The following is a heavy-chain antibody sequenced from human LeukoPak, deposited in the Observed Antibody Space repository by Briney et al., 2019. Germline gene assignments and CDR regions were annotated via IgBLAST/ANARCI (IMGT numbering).Heavy chain of an antibody. CDR1: GYTFTSYG. D-gene: IGHD1-1*01. Sequence: GASVKVSRKASGYTFTSYGISWVRQAPGQGLEWMGWISTYNAKTTYAQKVQDRVTMTTDTSTSTAYMELRSLRSDDTAIYYCAREPLQMEHLYYFDHWGQGTLVTVSS. CDR3: AREPLQMEHLYYFDH. CDR2: ISTYNAKT. V-gene: IGHV1-18*01. J-gene: IGHJ4*02.